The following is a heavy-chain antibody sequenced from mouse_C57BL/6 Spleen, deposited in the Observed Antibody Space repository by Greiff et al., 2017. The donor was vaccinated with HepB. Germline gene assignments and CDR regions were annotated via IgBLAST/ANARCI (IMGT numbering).Heavy chain of an antibody. V-gene: IGHV3-6*01. CDR1: GYSITSGYY. CDR3: ARVGNYYYGSSYEFAY. D-gene: IGHD1-1*01. J-gene: IGHJ3*01. Sequence: VQLKESGPGLVKPSQSLSLTCSVTGYSITSGYYWNWIRQFPGNKLEWMGYISYDGSNNYNPSLKNRISITRDTSKNQFFLKLNSVTTEDTATYYCARVGNYYYGSSYEFAYWGQGTLVTVSA. CDR2: ISYDGSN.